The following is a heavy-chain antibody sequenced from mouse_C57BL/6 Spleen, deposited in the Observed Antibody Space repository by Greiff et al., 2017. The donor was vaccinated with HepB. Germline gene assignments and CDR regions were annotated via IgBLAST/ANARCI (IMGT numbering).Heavy chain of an antibody. Sequence: EVKLMESGGGLVKPGGSLKLSCAASGFTFSDYGMHWVRQAPEKGLEWVAYISSGSSTIYYADTVKGRFTISRDNAKNTLFLQMTSLRSEDTAMYYCAREDGSSYYFDYWGQGTTLTVSS. CDR3: AREDGSSYYFDY. CDR2: ISSGSSTI. J-gene: IGHJ2*01. CDR1: GFTFSDYG. D-gene: IGHD1-1*01. V-gene: IGHV5-17*01.